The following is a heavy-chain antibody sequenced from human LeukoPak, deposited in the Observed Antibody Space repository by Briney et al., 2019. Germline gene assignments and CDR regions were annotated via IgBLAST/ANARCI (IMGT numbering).Heavy chain of an antibody. D-gene: IGHD5-18*01. CDR2: IRSKAYGGTS. Sequence: GGSLRLSCTASGFTFGDYGMSWFRQAPGKGLEWVGLIRSKAYGGTSESAASVKGRFTFSRDDFKSIAYLQMNSLKTEDTAVYYCTREGVQLWLGYYFDYWGQGTLVTVSS. CDR3: TREGVQLWLGYYFDY. CDR1: GFTFGDYG. J-gene: IGHJ4*02. V-gene: IGHV3-49*03.